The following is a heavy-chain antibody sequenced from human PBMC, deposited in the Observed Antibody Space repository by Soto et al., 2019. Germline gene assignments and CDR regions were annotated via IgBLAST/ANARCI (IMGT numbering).Heavy chain of an antibody. J-gene: IGHJ5*02. CDR3: ARDISIEGHNWFDP. CDR2: ISAYNGNT. V-gene: IGHV1-18*01. Sequence: GASVKVSCKASGYTFTIYGISWVRQAPGQGLEWMGWISAYNGNTNYAQKLQGRVTMTTDTSTSTAYMELRSLRSDDTAVYYCARDISIEGHNWFDPWGQGTLVTVSS. CDR1: GYTFTIYG. D-gene: IGHD1-20*01.